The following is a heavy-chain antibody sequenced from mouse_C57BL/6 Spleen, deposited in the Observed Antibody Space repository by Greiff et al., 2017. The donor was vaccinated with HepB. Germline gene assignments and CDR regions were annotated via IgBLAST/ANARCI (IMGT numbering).Heavy chain of an antibody. Sequence: VQLQQSGPELVKPGASVKISCKASGYAFSSSWMNWVKQRPGKGLEWIGRIYPGDGDTNYNGKFKGKATLTADKSSSTAYMQLSSLTSEDSAVYFGARDSTSDFDYWGQGTTLTVSS. CDR1: GYAFSSSW. V-gene: IGHV1-82*01. CDR3: ARDSTSDFDY. CDR2: IYPGDGDT. J-gene: IGHJ2*01.